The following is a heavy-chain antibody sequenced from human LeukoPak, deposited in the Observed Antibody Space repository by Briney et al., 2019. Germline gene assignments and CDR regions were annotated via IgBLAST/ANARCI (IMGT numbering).Heavy chain of an antibody. Sequence: GRSLRLSCAASGFTFSSYGMHWVRQAPGKGLEWVAVIWYDGSNKYYADSAKGRFTISRDNSKNTLYLQMNSLRAEDTAVYYCARDPGYSYGPSAFDIWGQGTMVTVSS. J-gene: IGHJ3*02. V-gene: IGHV3-33*01. CDR1: GFTFSSYG. CDR2: IWYDGSNK. D-gene: IGHD5-18*01. CDR3: ARDPGYSYGPSAFDI.